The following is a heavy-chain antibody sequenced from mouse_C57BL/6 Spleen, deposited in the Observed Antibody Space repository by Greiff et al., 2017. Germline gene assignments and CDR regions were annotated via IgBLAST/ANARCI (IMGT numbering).Heavy chain of an antibody. D-gene: IGHD2-13*01. Sequence: VQLVESGAELVRPGASVTLSCKASGYTFTDYEMHWVKQTPVHGLEWIGAIDPETGGTAYNQKFKGKAILTADKSSSTAYMELRSLTSEDSAVYYCTKVTVSGYYEVWGTGTTVTVSS. J-gene: IGHJ1*03. CDR1: GYTFTDYE. CDR3: TKVTVSGYYEV. V-gene: IGHV1-15*01. CDR2: IDPETGGT.